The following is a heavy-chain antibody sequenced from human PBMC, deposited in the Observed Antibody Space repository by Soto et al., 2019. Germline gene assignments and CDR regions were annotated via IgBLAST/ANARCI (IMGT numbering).Heavy chain of an antibody. J-gene: IGHJ1*01. CDR1: GFIFENHA. Sequence: GGSLRLSCAASGFIFENHAMHWVRQVPGKGLEWVAGIGWNSAKIGYADSVKGRFSISRDNAKSSLYLEMNGLRTEDTALYFCAKDSASSWSEYFRYWRRGTLVTVSS. D-gene: IGHD6-13*01. V-gene: IGHV3-9*01. CDR3: AKDSASSWSEYFRY. CDR2: IGWNSAKI.